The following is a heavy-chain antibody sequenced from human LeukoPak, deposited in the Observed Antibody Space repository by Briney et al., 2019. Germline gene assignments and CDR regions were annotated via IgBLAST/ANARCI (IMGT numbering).Heavy chain of an antibody. D-gene: IGHD2-2*01. CDR1: GFGFSSYW. Sequence: PGGSLRLSCATAGFGFSSYWMSWVGQAPGKGRKWVANIKQDGSEHYYVDSVKGRFTISRDNAKNSLYLQMSGLRAEDTAVYYCARDKAEGPSRLDNWGQGTLVTVSS. J-gene: IGHJ4*02. V-gene: IGHV3-7*01. CDR3: ARDKAEGPSRLDN. CDR2: IKQDGSEH.